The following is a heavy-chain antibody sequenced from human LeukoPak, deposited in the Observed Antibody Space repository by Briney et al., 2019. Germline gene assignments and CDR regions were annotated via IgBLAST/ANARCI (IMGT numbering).Heavy chain of an antibody. CDR3: GRHMNNLQLWLDY. CDR2: IYPADPDT. V-gene: IGHV5-51*01. CDR1: EYTFDIYW. J-gene: IGHJ4*02. Sequence: PGESLKISCKGSEYTFDIYWIGWVRQIPGKGLEWMGIIYPADPDTRYSPSFQGQVTISVDKSINTAYLQWSSLKASDTAIYYCGRHMNNLQLWLDYWGQGTVVTVSS. D-gene: IGHD1/OR15-1a*01.